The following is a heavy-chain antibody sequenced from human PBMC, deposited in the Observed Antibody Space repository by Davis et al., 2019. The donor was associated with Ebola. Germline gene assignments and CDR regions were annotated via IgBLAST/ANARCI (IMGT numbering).Heavy chain of an antibody. CDR1: GFTFDKYA. J-gene: IGHJ4*02. Sequence: GESLKISCAASGFTFDKYAMSWVRQAPGKGLEWVSAITGTGGATYYADSVRGRFAVSRDNSKNTIYLQLSSLRAEDTALYYCAKSNVQYWNYGFDSWGKGTLVIVSS. V-gene: IGHV3-23*01. D-gene: IGHD1-7*01. CDR2: ITGTGGAT. CDR3: AKSNVQYWNYGFDS.